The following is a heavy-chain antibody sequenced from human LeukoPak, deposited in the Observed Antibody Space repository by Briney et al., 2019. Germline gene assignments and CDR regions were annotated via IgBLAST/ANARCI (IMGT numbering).Heavy chain of an antibody. D-gene: IGHD6-19*01. Sequence: SQTLSLTCAISGDSVSSNSAAWNWIRQSPSRGLEWLGRTYYRSKWYNDSAVSVKSRLTINPDTSKNQFSLQLNSVTPEDTAVYYCARDMWQQWLANWFDPWGQGTLVTVSS. CDR3: ARDMWQQWLANWFDP. J-gene: IGHJ5*02. CDR2: TYYRSKWYN. V-gene: IGHV6-1*01. CDR1: GDSVSSNSAA.